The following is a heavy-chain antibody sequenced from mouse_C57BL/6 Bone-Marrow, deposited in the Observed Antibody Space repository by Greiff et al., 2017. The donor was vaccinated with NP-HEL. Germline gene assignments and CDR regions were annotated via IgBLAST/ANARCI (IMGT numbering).Heavy chain of an antibody. D-gene: IGHD1-2*01. Sequence: QVQLQQPGAELVKPGASVTLSCKASGYTFTSYWMHWVKQRPGQGLEWIGMIHPNSGSTNYNEKFKSKATLTVDKSSSTAYMQLSSLTSEDSAVYDCAGLSKRFAYWGQGTLVTVSA. CDR2: IHPNSGST. CDR1: GYTFTSYW. CDR3: AGLSKRFAY. V-gene: IGHV1-64*01. J-gene: IGHJ3*01.